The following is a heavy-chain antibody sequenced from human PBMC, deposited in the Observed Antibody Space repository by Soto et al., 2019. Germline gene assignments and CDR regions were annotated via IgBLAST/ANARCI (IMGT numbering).Heavy chain of an antibody. V-gene: IGHV1-18*01. D-gene: IGHD6-19*01. J-gene: IGHJ5*02. CDR2: INTYNGNT. Sequence: ASVKVSCKASGYTFTTYGISWVRQAPGQGLEWMGLINTYNGNTNYAQILQGRVTMTTDTSTSTAYMELRSLRSDDTAVYYCAREPVAGIWFDPWGQGTLVTVSS. CDR3: AREPVAGIWFDP. CDR1: GYTFTTYG.